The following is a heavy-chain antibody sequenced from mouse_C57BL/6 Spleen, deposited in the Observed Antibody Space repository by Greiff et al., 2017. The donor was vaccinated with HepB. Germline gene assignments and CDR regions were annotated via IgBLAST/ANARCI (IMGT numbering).Heavy chain of an antibody. D-gene: IGHD1-1*01. V-gene: IGHV1-80*01. CDR2: IYPGDGDT. J-gene: IGHJ4*01. CDR1: GYAFSSYW. CDR3: ARRGITTVVVPYAMDY. Sequence: QVQLQQSGAELVKPGASVKISCKASGYAFSSYWMNWVKQRPGKGLEWIGQIYPGDGDTNYNGKFKGKATLTADKSSSTAYMQLSSLTSEDSAVYFCARRGITTVVVPYAMDYWGQGTSVTVSS.